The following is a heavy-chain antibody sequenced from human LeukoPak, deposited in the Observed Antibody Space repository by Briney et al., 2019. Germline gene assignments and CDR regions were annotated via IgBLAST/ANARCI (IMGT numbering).Heavy chain of an antibody. CDR3: ARKGRYCSGGSCYSNFDY. Sequence: GASVKVSCKASGYALTGYYMHWVRQAPGQGLEWMGRINPNSGGTNYAQKFQGRVTMTRDTSISTAYMELSRLRSDDTAVYYCARKGRYCSGGSCYSNFDYWGQGTLVTVSS. V-gene: IGHV1-2*06. CDR2: INPNSGGT. J-gene: IGHJ4*02. CDR1: GYALTGYY. D-gene: IGHD2-15*01.